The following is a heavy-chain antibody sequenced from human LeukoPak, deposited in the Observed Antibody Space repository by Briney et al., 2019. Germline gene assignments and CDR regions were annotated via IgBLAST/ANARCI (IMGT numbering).Heavy chain of an antibody. CDR1: GGSFSGYY. Sequence: SETLSLTCAVYGGSFSGYYWSWIRQPPGKGLEWIGEINHSGSTNYNPSLKSRVTISVDTSKNQFSLKLSSVTAADTAVYYCVRDKNYYGSESYPAYFDYWGQGTLVTVSS. D-gene: IGHD3-10*01. V-gene: IGHV4-34*01. J-gene: IGHJ4*02. CDR2: INHSGST. CDR3: VRDKNYYGSESYPAYFDY.